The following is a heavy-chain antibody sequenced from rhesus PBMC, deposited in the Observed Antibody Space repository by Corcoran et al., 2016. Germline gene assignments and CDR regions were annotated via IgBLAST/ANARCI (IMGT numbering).Heavy chain of an antibody. CDR1: GGSVSSSNW. D-gene: IGHD2-2*01. CDR2: VSGSRGRT. J-gene: IGHJ6*01. CDR3: AREECTGTTCYYGLDS. V-gene: IGHV4-65*01. Sequence: QVQLQESGPGLVKPSETLSLTCAVSGGSVSSSNWWSWIRQSPGKGLEWIGYVSGSRGRTYYHPSLKSRVTIPTDTSKNQFSLKLSSVTAADTSLYYCAREECTGTTCYYGLDSWGQGVVVTVSS.